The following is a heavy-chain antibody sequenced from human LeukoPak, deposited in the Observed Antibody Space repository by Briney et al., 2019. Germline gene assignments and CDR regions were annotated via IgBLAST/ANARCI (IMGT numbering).Heavy chain of an antibody. V-gene: IGHV4-61*02. J-gene: IGHJ5*02. Sequence: SQTLSLTCTVSGGSISSGSYYWSWIRQPAGKGLEWIGRIYTSGSTNYNPSLKSRVTISVDTSKNQFSLKLSSVTAADTAVYYCARDLGDWFDPWGQGTLVTVSS. CDR1: GGSISSGSYY. CDR3: ARDLGDWFDP. D-gene: IGHD7-27*01. CDR2: IYTSGST.